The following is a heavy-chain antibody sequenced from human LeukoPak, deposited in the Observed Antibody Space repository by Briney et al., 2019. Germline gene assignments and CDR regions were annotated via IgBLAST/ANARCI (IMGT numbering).Heavy chain of an antibody. CDR1: GFSLRTRGVG. CDR2: IYWDDDK. J-gene: IGHJ4*02. CDR3: AHVCRGRTFDY. D-gene: IGHD5-24*01. Sequence: KESGPTLVKPTQTLTLTCTFSGFSLRTRGVGVGWIRQPPGKALEWLALIYWDDDKRYSPSLKSRLTITKDTSKNQVVLTMTNMDPVDTATYYCAHVCRGRTFDYWGQGTLVTVSS. V-gene: IGHV2-5*02.